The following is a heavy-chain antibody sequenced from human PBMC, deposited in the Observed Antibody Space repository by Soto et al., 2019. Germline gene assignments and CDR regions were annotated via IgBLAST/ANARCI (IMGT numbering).Heavy chain of an antibody. D-gene: IGHD3-3*01. CDR2: ISGSGGSST. CDR1: GFTFSSYS. V-gene: IGHV3-23*01. CDR3: AKDSMIFGVVIPYMDV. Sequence: GGSLRLSCAASGFTFSSYSMNWVRQAPGKGLKWASSISGSGGSSTYYADSVKGRFTISRDNSKNTMYLEMNSLRAEDTAIYYCAKDSMIFGVVIPYMDVWGKGTTVTVSS. J-gene: IGHJ6*03.